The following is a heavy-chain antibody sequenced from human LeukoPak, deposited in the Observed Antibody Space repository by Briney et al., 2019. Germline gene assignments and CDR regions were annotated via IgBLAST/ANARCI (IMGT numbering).Heavy chain of an antibody. CDR1: GGTFSSYA. J-gene: IGHJ6*03. D-gene: IGHD2-2*01. Sequence: SVKVSCKASGGTFSSYAISWVRQAPGQGLEWMGGIIPIFGTANYAQKFQGRVTITTDESTSTAYMELSSLRSEDTAVYYCASQTWGVVPAAYNYYYYMDVWGKGTTVTVSS. CDR2: IIPIFGTA. CDR3: ASQTWGVVPAAYNYYYYMDV. V-gene: IGHV1-69*05.